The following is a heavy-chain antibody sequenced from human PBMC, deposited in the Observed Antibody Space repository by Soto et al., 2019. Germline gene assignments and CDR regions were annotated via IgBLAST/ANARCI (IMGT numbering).Heavy chain of an antibody. J-gene: IGHJ4*02. CDR1: GGSIDSGGHY. D-gene: IGHD3-22*01. V-gene: IGHV4-31*03. CDR2: IYYSGDD. CDR3: ARVNYYASSGDYVGLDY. Sequence: QVQLQESGPGLVKPSQTVSLTCTVAGGSIDSGGHYWSWIRQHPGRGLEWIGYIYYSGDDNYNPSLKSRVSLSIDPSENQFSLKLTSVTAADTAVYYCARVNYYASSGDYVGLDYWGQGILVTVSS.